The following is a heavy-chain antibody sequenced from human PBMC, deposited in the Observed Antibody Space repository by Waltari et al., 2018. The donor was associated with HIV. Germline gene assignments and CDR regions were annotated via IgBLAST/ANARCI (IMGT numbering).Heavy chain of an antibody. CDR1: GAPFRRKD. CDR3: AKDWTPIGLWYFDL. V-gene: IGHV3-13*01. J-gene: IGHJ2*01. D-gene: IGHD1-1*01. CDR2: IGSNGAT. Sequence: EAQLVESGGDLVQPGGYLRLSCAASGAPFRRKDKHWVRPVSGKGREWVSGIGSNGATYYADSVKGRFTISRDNAKNSLYLQMNSLQVEDTAMYYCAKDWTPIGLWYFDLWGRGTLVTVSS.